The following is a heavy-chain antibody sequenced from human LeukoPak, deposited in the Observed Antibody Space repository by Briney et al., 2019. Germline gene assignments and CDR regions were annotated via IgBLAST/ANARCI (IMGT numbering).Heavy chain of an antibody. CDR3: ARDGYGDSTNDFDY. D-gene: IGHD4-17*01. CDR2: ISSSSSYI. Sequence: GGSLRLSCAASGFTFSSYEMNWVRQAPGKGLEWVSSISSSSSYIYYADSVKGRFTISRDNAKNSLYLQMNSLRAEDTAVYYCARDGYGDSTNDFDYWGQGTLVTVSS. CDR1: GFTFSSYE. J-gene: IGHJ4*02. V-gene: IGHV3-21*01.